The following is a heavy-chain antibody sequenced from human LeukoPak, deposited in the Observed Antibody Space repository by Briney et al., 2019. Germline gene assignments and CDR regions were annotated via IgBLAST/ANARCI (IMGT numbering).Heavy chain of an antibody. CDR3: ARGLRIAATRMGYYFDY. D-gene: IGHD6-13*01. CDR1: GGSISSYY. V-gene: IGHV4-4*07. J-gene: IGHJ4*02. Sequence: SETLSLTCTVSGGSISSYYWSWIRQPAGKGLERIGRIYTSGSTDYNPSLKSRVTMSVDTSKNQFSLKLSSVTAADTAVYYCARGLRIAATRMGYYFDYWGQGTLVTVSS. CDR2: IYTSGST.